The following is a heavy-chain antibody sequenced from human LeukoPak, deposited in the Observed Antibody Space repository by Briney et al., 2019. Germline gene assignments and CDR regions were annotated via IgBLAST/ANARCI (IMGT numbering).Heavy chain of an antibody. Sequence: GSVKVSCKASGYTFTGYYMHWVRQAPGQGLEWMGWINPNSGGTNYAQKFQGRVTMTRDTSISTAYMELSRLRSDDTAVYYCARDVKYASWGGYYYYYMDVWGKGTTVTVSS. CDR2: INPNSGGT. J-gene: IGHJ6*03. CDR3: ARDVKYASWGGYYYYYMDV. D-gene: IGHD3-16*01. V-gene: IGHV1-2*02. CDR1: GYTFTGYY.